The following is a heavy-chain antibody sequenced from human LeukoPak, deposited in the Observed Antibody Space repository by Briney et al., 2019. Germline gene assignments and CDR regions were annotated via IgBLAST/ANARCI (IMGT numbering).Heavy chain of an antibody. CDR3: ASWDGSGSYYLYYGMDV. J-gene: IGHJ6*04. D-gene: IGHD3-10*01. CDR2: IDPSDSYT. CDR1: GYSFTSYW. V-gene: IGHV5-10-1*01. Sequence: GESLKISCKGSGYSFTSYWISWVRQMPGKGLEWMGRIDPSDSYTNYSPSFQGHVTTSADKSISTAYLQWSSLKASDTAMYYCASWDGSGSYYLYYGMDVWGKGTTVTVSS.